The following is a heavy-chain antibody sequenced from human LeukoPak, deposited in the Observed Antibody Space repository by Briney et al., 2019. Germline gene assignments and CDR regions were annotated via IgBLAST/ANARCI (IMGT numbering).Heavy chain of an antibody. CDR3: ARPHYYDSSGYLYYFDY. V-gene: IGHV5-51*01. CDR1: GYTFTSYW. D-gene: IGHD3-22*01. Sequence: KVSCKASGYTFTSYWIGWVRQMPGKGLEWMGIIYPGDSDTRYSPSFQGQVTISADKSISTAYLQWSSLKASDTAMYYCARPHYYDSSGYLYYFDYWGQGTLVTVSS. CDR2: IYPGDSDT. J-gene: IGHJ4*02.